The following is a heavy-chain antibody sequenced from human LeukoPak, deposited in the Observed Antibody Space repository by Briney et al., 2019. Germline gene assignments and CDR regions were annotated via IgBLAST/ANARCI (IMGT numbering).Heavy chain of an antibody. CDR2: IYTSGST. CDR1: GGSISSYY. CDR3: ARVERPYGGIDY. D-gene: IGHD4-23*01. V-gene: IGHV4-4*07. Sequence: SETLSLTCSVSGGSISSYYWSWIRQPAGKGLEWIGRIYTSGSTNYNPSLKSRVTMSVDTSKNQFSLKLSSVTAADAAVYYCARVERPYGGIDYWGQGTLVTVSS. J-gene: IGHJ4*02.